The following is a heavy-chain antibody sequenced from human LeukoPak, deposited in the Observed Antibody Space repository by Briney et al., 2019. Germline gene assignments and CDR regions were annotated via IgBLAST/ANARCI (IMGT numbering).Heavy chain of an antibody. CDR2: IYPGDSDT. CDR3: ASTRGHGYNWPFDY. V-gene: IGHV5-51*01. Sequence: GGSLQISCQGSGYRFTSYWIGWVRPLPGKGLEWMGIIYPGDSDTRYSPSFQGRVTISADKSISTAYLQWSSLKASDTAMYYCASTRGHGYNWPFDYWGQGTLVTVSS. J-gene: IGHJ4*02. D-gene: IGHD5-12*01. CDR1: GYRFTSYW.